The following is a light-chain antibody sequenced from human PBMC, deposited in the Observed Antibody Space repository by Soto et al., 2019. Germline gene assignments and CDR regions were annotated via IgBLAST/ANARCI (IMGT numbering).Light chain of an antibody. Sequence: EIVLTQSPGTLSLSPGERATLSCRASQSVSSSYLAWYQQKPGQAPRLLIYGASSRATGIPDRFSGGWSGTDFTLTISRLEPEDFAVYYCQQYGSLPRLTFGGGTKVEIK. CDR1: QSVSSSY. J-gene: IGKJ4*02. V-gene: IGKV3-20*01. CDR2: GAS. CDR3: QQYGSLPRLT.